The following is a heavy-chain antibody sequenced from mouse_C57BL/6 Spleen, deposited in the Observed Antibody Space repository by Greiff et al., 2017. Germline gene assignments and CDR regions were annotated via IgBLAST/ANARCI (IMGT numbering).Heavy chain of an antibody. V-gene: IGHV1-18*01. CDR1: GYTFTDYN. J-gene: IGHJ2*01. Sequence: VQLKQSGPELVKPGASVKIPCKASGYTFTDYNMDWVKQSHGKSLEWIGDINPNNGGTIYNQKFKGKATLTVDKSSSTAYMELRSLTSEDTAVYYCARGGRLRRGYFDYWGQGTTLTVSS. CDR2: INPNNGGT. D-gene: IGHD2-2*01. CDR3: ARGGRLRRGYFDY.